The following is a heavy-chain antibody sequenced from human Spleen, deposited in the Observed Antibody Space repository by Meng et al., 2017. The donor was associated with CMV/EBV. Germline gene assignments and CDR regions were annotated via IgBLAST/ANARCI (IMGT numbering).Heavy chain of an antibody. D-gene: IGHD3-22*01. J-gene: IGHJ4*02. CDR2: INWNGYST. CDR1: GFTFDDYG. Sequence: SCSASGFTFDDYGMSWVRQAPGKGLEWVSGINWNGYSTGYADSVKGRFTISRDNSKNSLYLQMSGLRAEDTAFYYCARDQRDGSSWTEYWGQGTLVTVSS. CDR3: ARDQRDGSSWTEY. V-gene: IGHV3-20*04.